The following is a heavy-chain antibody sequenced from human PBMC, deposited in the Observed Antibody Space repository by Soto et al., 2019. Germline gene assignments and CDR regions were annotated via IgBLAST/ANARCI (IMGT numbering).Heavy chain of an antibody. J-gene: IGHJ6*02. D-gene: IGHD3-16*01. Sequence: EVQLVESGGGLVQPGGSLRLSCTASGFTFSSYWMSWVRQAPGKGLEWVANIKHDGSEKNYVDSVKGRFTISTDNAKNSVFLQMNSLIAEDTAVYYCARQGGRRTDYYYYGMDVWGQGTTVTVSS. CDR2: IKHDGSEK. CDR3: ARQGGRRTDYYYYGMDV. CDR1: GFTFSSYW. V-gene: IGHV3-7*01.